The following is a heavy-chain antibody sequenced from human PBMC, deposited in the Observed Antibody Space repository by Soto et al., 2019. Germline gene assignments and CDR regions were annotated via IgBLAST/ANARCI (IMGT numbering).Heavy chain of an antibody. Sequence: SETLSLTCAVYGGSFSGYYWSWIRQPPGKGLEWIGEINHSGSTNYNPSLKSRVTISVDTSKNQFSLKLSSVTAADTAVYYCARGAFRAGSIAARPLRNWFDPWGQGTLVTVSS. J-gene: IGHJ5*02. CDR1: GGSFSGYY. CDR2: INHSGST. V-gene: IGHV4-34*01. CDR3: ARGAFRAGSIAARPLRNWFDP. D-gene: IGHD6-6*01.